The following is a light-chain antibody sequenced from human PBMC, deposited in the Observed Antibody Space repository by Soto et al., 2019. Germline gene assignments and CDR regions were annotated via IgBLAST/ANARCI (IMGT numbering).Light chain of an antibody. CDR2: GNS. CDR1: SSNIGAGYD. J-gene: IGLJ1*01. Sequence: VLTQPPSVSGAPGQRVTISCTGSSSNIGAGYDVHWYQQLPGTAPKLLIYGNSNRPSGVPDRFSGSKSGTSASLAITGLQAEDEADYYCQSYDSSIYVFGTGTKVTVL. CDR3: QSYDSSIYV. V-gene: IGLV1-40*01.